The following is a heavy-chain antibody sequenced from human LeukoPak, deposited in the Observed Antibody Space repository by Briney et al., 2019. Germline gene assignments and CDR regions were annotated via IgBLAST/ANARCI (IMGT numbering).Heavy chain of an antibody. CDR2: IYPGDSDT. CDR3: AKPAPENSYLPHAC. D-gene: IGHD2-2*01. V-gene: IGHV5-51*01. Sequence: GESLKISCKGSGYNFSTSWIGWVRQVPGKGLEWMVVIYPGDSDTIYSPSFQGQVTLSADKSISNAYPHWNTLKTADTATSYRAKPAPENSYLPHACWGQGTPVTASS. J-gene: IGHJ4*02. CDR1: GYNFSTSW.